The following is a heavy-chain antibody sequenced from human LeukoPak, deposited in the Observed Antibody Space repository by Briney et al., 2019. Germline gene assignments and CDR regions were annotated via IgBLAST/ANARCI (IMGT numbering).Heavy chain of an antibody. CDR1: GFTFSSYS. V-gene: IGHV3-21*01. D-gene: IGHD6-19*01. CDR2: ISSSSAYI. J-gene: IGHJ4*02. CDR3: ARGSNPGSGWYGMDY. Sequence: GGSLRLSCAASGFTFSSYSLNWVRQAPGKGLEWVSSISSSSAYIYYADSVKGRFTISRDNVENSLFLQMNSLEAEDAAVYFCARGSNPGSGWYGMDYWGPGTLVSVSS.